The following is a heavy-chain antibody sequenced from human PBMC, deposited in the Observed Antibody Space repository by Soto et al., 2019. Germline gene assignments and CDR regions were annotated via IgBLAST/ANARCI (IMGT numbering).Heavy chain of an antibody. CDR3: AGMSWNYYYGMDV. J-gene: IGHJ6*02. CDR2: IIPIFAPA. CDR1: GVTFSSYT. D-gene: IGHD6-13*01. Sequence: QVQLVQSGAEVKKSGSSVKVSCKASGVTFSSYTISWVRQAPGQGLEWMGGIIPIFAPANYAQKFQGRVTITADESTSTAYMELSRLRFEDTAVYYCAGMSWNYYYGMDVWGQGTTVTVSS. V-gene: IGHV1-69*01.